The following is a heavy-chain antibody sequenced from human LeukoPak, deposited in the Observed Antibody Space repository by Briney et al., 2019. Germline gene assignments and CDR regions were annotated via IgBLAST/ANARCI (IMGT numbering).Heavy chain of an antibody. V-gene: IGHV4-34*01. CDR3: ARARGTVAIDY. D-gene: IGHD5-12*01. CDR1: GGSFSGYY. J-gene: IGHJ4*02. CDR2: INHSGST. Sequence: SETLSLTCAVYGGSFSGYYWSWIRQPPGKGLEWIGEINHSGSTNYNPSLKSRVTISVDTSKNQFSLKLSSVTAADTAVYYCARARGTVAIDYWGQGTLVTVSS.